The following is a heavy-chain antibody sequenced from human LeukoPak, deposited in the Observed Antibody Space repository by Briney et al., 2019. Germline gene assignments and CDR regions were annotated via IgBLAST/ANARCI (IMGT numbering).Heavy chain of an antibody. CDR1: GFTFSNAW. CDR3: TTDGGTVTPTGYYYGMDV. D-gene: IGHD4-17*01. V-gene: IGHV3-15*01. J-gene: IGHJ6*04. Sequence: GGSLRLSCAASGFTFSNAWVSWVRQAPGKGLEWVGRIKSKTDGGTTEYAAPAEGRFTISRDDSKNTLYLQMNSLKTEDTAVYYCTTDGGTVTPTGYYYGMDVWGKGTTVTVSS. CDR2: IKSKTDGGTT.